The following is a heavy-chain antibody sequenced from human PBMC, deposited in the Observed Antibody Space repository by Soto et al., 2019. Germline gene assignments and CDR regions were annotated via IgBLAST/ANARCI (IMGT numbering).Heavy chain of an antibody. V-gene: IGHV1-3*01. Sequence: ASVKVSCKASGYTFTSYAMHWVRQAPGQRLEWMGWINAGNGNTKYSQKFQGRVTITRDTSASTAYMELSSLRSEDTAVYYCASLAVADRAFDICGQGTMVTVSS. CDR2: INAGNGNT. CDR1: GYTFTSYA. CDR3: ASLAVADRAFDI. D-gene: IGHD6-19*01. J-gene: IGHJ3*02.